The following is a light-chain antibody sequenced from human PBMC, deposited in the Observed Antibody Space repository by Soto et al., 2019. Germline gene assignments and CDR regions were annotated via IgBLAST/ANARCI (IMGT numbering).Light chain of an antibody. CDR1: QSVSSY. V-gene: IGKV3-11*01. Sequence: EIVLTQSPATLSLSPGERATLSCRASQSVSSYLAWYQQKPGQAPRLLIYDASNRATGIPARFSGSGSGTDFTLTISSLEPEDFAIYYCQHRSNWPHTFGQGTKLEIK. CDR3: QHRSNWPHT. CDR2: DAS. J-gene: IGKJ2*01.